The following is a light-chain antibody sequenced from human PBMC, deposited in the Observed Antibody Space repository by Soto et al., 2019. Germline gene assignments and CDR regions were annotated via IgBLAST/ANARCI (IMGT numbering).Light chain of an antibody. Sequence: QSVLTQPASVSGSPGQSITISCTGTSSDVGGYNYVSWYQQHPGKAPKLMIYEVSNRPSGVSNRFSGSKSGNTASLTISGLQAEDEGEYSCFSYAGGETYVFGTGTKVTVL. CDR2: EVS. J-gene: IGLJ1*01. CDR1: SSDVGGYNY. V-gene: IGLV2-14*01. CDR3: FSYAGGETYV.